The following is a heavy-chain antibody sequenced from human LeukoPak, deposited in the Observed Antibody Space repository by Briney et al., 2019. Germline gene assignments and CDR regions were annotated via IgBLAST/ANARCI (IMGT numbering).Heavy chain of an antibody. Sequence: GGSLRLSCEASGFSMSIYWMSWVRQAPGKGLEWVGNIKQDGSERYYVDSVKGRFTISRDNAKKSLYLQMNSLRAEDTAVYYCARDWGAYYRFFDYGGQGTLVTVSS. J-gene: IGHJ4*02. CDR2: IKQDGSER. V-gene: IGHV3-7*01. CDR3: ARDWGAYYRFFDY. CDR1: GFSMSIYW. D-gene: IGHD3-22*01.